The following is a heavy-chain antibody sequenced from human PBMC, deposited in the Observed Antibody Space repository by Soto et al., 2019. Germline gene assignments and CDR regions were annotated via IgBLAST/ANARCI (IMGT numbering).Heavy chain of an antibody. Sequence: GGSLRLSCAASGFTFSSYSMNWVRQAPGKGLEWVSYISSATTTIYYADSVKGRFTISRDNSKNTLYLQMNSLRAEDTAVYYCAKNPGYYYDSTGYHFDYWGQGTLVTVSS. CDR1: GFTFSSYS. CDR2: ISSATTTI. J-gene: IGHJ4*02. CDR3: AKNPGYYYDSTGYHFDY. D-gene: IGHD3-22*01. V-gene: IGHV3-48*01.